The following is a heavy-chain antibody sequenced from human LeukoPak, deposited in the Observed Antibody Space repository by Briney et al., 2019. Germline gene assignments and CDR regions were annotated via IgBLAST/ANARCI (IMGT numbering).Heavy chain of an antibody. CDR1: GGTFSSYA. CDR2: IIPILGIA. Sequence: SVTVSCTASGGTFSSYAISWVRQAPGQGLEWMGRIIPILGIANYAQKFQGRVTITADKSTSTAYMELSSLRSEDTAVYYCARAALIPAAAIRWFDPWGQGTLVTVSS. D-gene: IGHD2-2*01. V-gene: IGHV1-69*04. CDR3: ARAALIPAAAIRWFDP. J-gene: IGHJ5*02.